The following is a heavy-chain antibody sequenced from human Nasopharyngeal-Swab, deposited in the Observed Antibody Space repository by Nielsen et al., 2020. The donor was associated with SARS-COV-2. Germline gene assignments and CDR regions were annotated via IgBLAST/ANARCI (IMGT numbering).Heavy chain of an antibody. J-gene: IGHJ4*02. Sequence: GESLKISCAASGFTFSSYGMHWVRQAPGKGLEWVAVISYDGSNKYYADSVKGRFTISRDNSKNTLYLQMNSLRAEDTAVYYCAILRGGIDYWGQGTLVTVSS. CDR2: ISYDGSNK. CDR1: GFTFSSYG. V-gene: IGHV3-30*03. CDR3: AILRGGIDY. D-gene: IGHD3-10*01.